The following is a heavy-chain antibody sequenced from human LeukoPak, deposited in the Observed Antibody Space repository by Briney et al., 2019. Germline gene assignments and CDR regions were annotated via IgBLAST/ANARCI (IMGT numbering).Heavy chain of an antibody. CDR2: INEDGSEK. V-gene: IGHV3-7*01. CDR3: ATSSYSCSSS. CDR1: GFTFTNYW. Sequence: GSLRLPCAASGFTFTNYWMIWVRQAPGKGLEWVANINEDGSEKYYVGSVEGRFTISRDNAKNSVFLQMNSLRADDTAMYYCATSSYSCSSSWGQGTLVTVSS. D-gene: IGHD3-10*01. J-gene: IGHJ5*02.